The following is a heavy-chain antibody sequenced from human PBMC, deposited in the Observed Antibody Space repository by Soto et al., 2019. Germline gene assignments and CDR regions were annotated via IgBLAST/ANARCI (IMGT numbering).Heavy chain of an antibody. J-gene: IGHJ5*02. Sequence: EGQLLQSGGALVQPGGSLRLSCAGSGLTLRSYAMTWIRQTPEKGLEWVSTISGRSAVPSYADSVNGRFTVSRDNSKNTLYRQMNSLRPDDTAIYYCAKGGPFTGGFDPWGQGTLVTVSA. CDR2: ISGRSAVP. D-gene: IGHD3-16*01. CDR1: GLTLRSYA. CDR3: AKGGPFTGGFDP. V-gene: IGHV3-23*01.